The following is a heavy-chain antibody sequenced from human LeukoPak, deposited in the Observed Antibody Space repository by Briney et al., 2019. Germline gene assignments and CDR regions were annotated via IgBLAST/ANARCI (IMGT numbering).Heavy chain of an antibody. Sequence: PSETLSLTCIVSGGSISSYYWGWIRQPPGKGLEWIGSIYYSGSTYYNPSLKSRVTISVDTSKNQFSLKLSSVTAADTAVYYCARTYYDFWSGYYRGGYYFDYWGQGTLVTVSS. D-gene: IGHD3-3*01. J-gene: IGHJ4*02. CDR3: ARTYYDFWSGYYRGGYYFDY. CDR2: IYYSGST. V-gene: IGHV4-39*01. CDR1: GGSISSYY.